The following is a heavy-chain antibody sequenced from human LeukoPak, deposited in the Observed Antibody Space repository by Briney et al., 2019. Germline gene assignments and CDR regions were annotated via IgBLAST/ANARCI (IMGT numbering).Heavy chain of an antibody. V-gene: IGHV3-30*18. D-gene: IGHD3-22*01. Sequence: GGSLRLSCAASGFTFSSYGMHWVRQAPGKGLEWVAVISYDGSNKYYADSVKGRFTISRDNSKNTLYLQMNSLRAEDTAVYYCAKGLDYYDSSGLRSMDVWGQGTTVTVSS. CDR1: GFTFSSYG. CDR3: AKGLDYYDSSGLRSMDV. J-gene: IGHJ6*02. CDR2: ISYDGSNK.